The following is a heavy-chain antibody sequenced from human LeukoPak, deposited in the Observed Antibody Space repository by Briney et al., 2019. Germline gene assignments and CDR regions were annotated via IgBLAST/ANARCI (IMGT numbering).Heavy chain of an antibody. CDR1: GFTFSSHW. CDR2: INPDGSST. Sequence: GGSLRLSCAASGFTFSSHWMHWVRQAPGKGLVWVSQINPDGSSTTYADSVKGRLTISRDNAKNTLYLQMNSLRAEDTAVYYCAKDQYDFWSGYLVYWGQGTLVTVSS. CDR3: AKDQYDFWSGYLVY. D-gene: IGHD3-3*01. J-gene: IGHJ4*02. V-gene: IGHV3-74*01.